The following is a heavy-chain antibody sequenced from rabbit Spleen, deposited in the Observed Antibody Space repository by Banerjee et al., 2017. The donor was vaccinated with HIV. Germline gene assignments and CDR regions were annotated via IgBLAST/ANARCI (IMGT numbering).Heavy chain of an antibody. CDR3: ARNYVNVFDP. CDR1: GFSFSDYYY. D-gene: IGHD1-1*01. CDR2: IDTGDGDT. J-gene: IGHJ2*01. V-gene: IGHV1S40*01. Sequence: QSLEESGGDLVKPGASLTLTCSASGFSFSDYYYMCWVRQAPGKGLEWIACIDTGDGDTYFANWAKGRFTISKTSSTTVTLQMTSLTAADTATYFCARNYVNVFDPWGPGTLVTVS.